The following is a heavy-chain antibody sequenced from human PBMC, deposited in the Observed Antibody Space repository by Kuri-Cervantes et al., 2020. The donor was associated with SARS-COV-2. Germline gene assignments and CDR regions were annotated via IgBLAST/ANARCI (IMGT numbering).Heavy chain of an antibody. CDR3: ARDDGSGSYSYYGMDV. D-gene: IGHD3-10*01. CDR2: ISAYNGNT. J-gene: IGHJ6*02. Sequence: ASVKVSCKASGYTFTSYGISWVRQAPGQGLEWMGWISAYNGNTNYEQKLQGRVTITRDTSASTAYMELSSLRSEDTAVYYCARDDGSGSYSYYGMDVWGQGTTVTVSS. V-gene: IGHV1-18*01. CDR1: GYTFTSYG.